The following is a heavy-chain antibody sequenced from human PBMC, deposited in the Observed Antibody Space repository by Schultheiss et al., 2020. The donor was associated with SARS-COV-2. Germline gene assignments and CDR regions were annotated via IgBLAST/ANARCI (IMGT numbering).Heavy chain of an antibody. CDR2: IYHSGST. CDR3: ARHGPTVTTARYYFDY. D-gene: IGHD4-17*01. J-gene: IGHJ4*02. Sequence: SETLSLTCAVSGGSISSGGYSWSWIRQPPGKGLEWIGYIYHSGSTNYNPSLKSRVTISVDTSKNQFSLKLSSVTAADTAVYYCARHGPTVTTARYYFDYWGQGTLVTVSS. V-gene: IGHV4-30-2*01. CDR1: GGSISSGGYS.